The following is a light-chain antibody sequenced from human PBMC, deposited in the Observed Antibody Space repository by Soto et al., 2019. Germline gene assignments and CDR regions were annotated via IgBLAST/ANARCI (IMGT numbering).Light chain of an antibody. J-gene: IGKJ1*01. V-gene: IGKV1-12*01. Sequence: DIQMTQSPSSVSASVGDRVTMTCRASQGINSWLAWYQQKPGKAPKLLIYAASNLQSGVPSRFSGSGSGTEFTLTISSLEPEDFAVYYCQQRSNWPTFGQGTKVDIK. CDR2: AAS. CDR3: QQRSNWPT. CDR1: QGINSW.